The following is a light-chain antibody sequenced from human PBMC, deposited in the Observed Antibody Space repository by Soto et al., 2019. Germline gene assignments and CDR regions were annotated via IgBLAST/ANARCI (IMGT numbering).Light chain of an antibody. CDR1: QSVSVNS. CDR2: AAS. CDR3: QQYGSSPCT. V-gene: IGKV3-20*01. Sequence: EIVLTQAPGTLSLSPGERATLSCRASQSVSVNSLAWYQQKGGQAPRLLIYAASTRATGVPDRFSGSGSGTDFPLTISGLETEDFAVYYCQQYGSSPCTFGHGTKVDIK. J-gene: IGKJ3*01.